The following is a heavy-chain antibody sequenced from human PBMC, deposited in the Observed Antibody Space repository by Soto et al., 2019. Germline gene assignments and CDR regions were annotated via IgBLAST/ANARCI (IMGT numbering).Heavy chain of an antibody. D-gene: IGHD2-8*01. CDR2: ISGSGGST. V-gene: IGHV3-23*01. Sequence: EVQLLESGGGLVQPGGSLRLSCAASGFTFSSYAMSWVRQAPGKGLEWVSAISGSGGSTYYADSVKGRFTISRDNSKNTLYLQMNSLRAEDTAVYYCAKEAGNGNVKEDAFDIWGQGTMVTVSS. J-gene: IGHJ3*02. CDR3: AKEAGNGNVKEDAFDI. CDR1: GFTFSSYA.